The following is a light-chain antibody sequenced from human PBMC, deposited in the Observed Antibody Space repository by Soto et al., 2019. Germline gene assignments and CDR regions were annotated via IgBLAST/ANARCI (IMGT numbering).Light chain of an antibody. CDR3: QQYTRSRYI. CDR2: ATS. Sequence: EVVLTQSPGTLSLSPGDRATLSCRASQSLSSSYLAWYQQKPGQAPGLLIYATSSRATGIPDRFSGSGSGTDFTLTISRLEPEDFAVYYCQQYTRSRYIFGQGTKLEIK. CDR1: QSLSSSY. V-gene: IGKV3-20*01. J-gene: IGKJ2*01.